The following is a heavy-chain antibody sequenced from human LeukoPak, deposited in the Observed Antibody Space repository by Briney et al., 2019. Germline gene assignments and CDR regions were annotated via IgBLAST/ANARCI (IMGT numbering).Heavy chain of an antibody. J-gene: IGHJ4*02. V-gene: IGHV3-48*01. D-gene: IGHD3-10*01. CDR3: AREVYYGSGRRFDL. Sequence: PGGSLRLSCAASGFTFSSYSMTWVRQASGKGLEWISYISLSSSAIYYADSVKGRFTISRDNAKNSLYLEINNLRAEDTAVYYCAREVYYGSGRRFDLWGRGTLVTVSS. CDR2: ISLSSSAI. CDR1: GFTFSSYS.